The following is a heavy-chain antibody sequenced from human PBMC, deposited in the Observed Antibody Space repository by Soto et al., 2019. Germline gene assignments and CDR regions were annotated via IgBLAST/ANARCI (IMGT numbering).Heavy chain of an antibody. Sequence: EVQLVESGGGLVQPEGSLRLSCAASGFTFSEHYMDWVRQAPGKGLEWVARSRNRVNSHTTEYAASVKGRFTSSRDESKSYLYRQMISLQIEDTAVYYCTLGFLAGAPSYTFHGMDVWGQGTTVTVSS. CDR1: GFTFSEHY. V-gene: IGHV3-72*01. CDR3: TLGFLAGAPSYTFHGMDV. CDR2: SRNRVNSHTT. J-gene: IGHJ6*01.